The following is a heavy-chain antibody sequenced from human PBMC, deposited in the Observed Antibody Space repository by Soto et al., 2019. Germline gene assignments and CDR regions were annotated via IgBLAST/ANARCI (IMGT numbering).Heavy chain of an antibody. J-gene: IGHJ4*02. Sequence: SETLSLTCAVYGGSFSGYYWSWIRQPPGKGLEWIGEINHSGSTNYNPSLKSRVTISVDTSKNQFSLKLSSVTAADTAVYYCARGLLGYCSSTSCLYFDYWGQGTLVTVSS. V-gene: IGHV4-34*01. D-gene: IGHD2-2*01. CDR2: INHSGST. CDR3: ARGLLGYCSSTSCLYFDY. CDR1: GGSFSGYY.